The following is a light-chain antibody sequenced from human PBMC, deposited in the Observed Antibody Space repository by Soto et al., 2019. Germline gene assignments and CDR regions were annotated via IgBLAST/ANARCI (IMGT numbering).Light chain of an antibody. Sequence: DIVLTQSPGTLSLSPGERAPLSCRASQSLRSTSLAWYQQNPGQAPRLLMYGASNRATGIPDKFSGGGSGTDFTLTISRLEPEDLAVYYCQHYGGSPPITFGQGTRLEIK. V-gene: IGKV3-20*01. CDR3: QHYGGSPPIT. J-gene: IGKJ5*01. CDR1: QSLRSTS. CDR2: GAS.